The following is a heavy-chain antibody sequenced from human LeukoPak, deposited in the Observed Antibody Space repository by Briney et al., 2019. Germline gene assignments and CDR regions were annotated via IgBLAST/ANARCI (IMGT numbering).Heavy chain of an antibody. V-gene: IGHV1-2*02. D-gene: IGHD3-10*01. Sequence: ASVKVSCKASGGTFSRYAISWVRQAPGQGLEWMGWINPNSGGTNYAQKFQGRVTMTRDTSISTVYMEMSRLRSDDTAVYYCARGGWVRGVITRTGLDYWGQGTLVTVSS. J-gene: IGHJ4*02. CDR3: ARGGWVRGVITRTGLDY. CDR1: GGTFSRYA. CDR2: INPNSGGT.